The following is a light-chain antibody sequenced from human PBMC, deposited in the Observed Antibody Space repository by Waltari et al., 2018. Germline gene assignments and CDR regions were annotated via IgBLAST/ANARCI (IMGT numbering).Light chain of an antibody. CDR3: QQYNNWPRAT. J-gene: IGKJ5*01. V-gene: IGKV3-15*01. Sequence: EIVMTQSPATLSVSPGERATLSCRASQSVSSNLARYQQKPGQAPRLLIYGASTRATGIPARFSGSGSGTEFTLTISSLQSEDFAVYYCQQYNNWPRATFGQGTRLEIK. CDR1: QSVSSN. CDR2: GAS.